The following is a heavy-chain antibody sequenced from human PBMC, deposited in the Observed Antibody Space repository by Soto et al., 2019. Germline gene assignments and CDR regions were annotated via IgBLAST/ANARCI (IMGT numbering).Heavy chain of an antibody. J-gene: IGHJ6*02. V-gene: IGHV3-30*18. CDR3: AKDPNGPIWYVGSYYYGMDV. CDR1: GFTFSSYG. Sequence: PGGSLRLSCAASGFTFSSYGMHWVRQAPGKGLEWVAVISYDGSNKYYADSVKGRFTISRDNSKNTLYLQMNSLRAEDTAVYYCAKDPNGPIWYVGSYYYGMDVWGQGTTVTVSS. D-gene: IGHD1-20*01. CDR2: ISYDGSNK.